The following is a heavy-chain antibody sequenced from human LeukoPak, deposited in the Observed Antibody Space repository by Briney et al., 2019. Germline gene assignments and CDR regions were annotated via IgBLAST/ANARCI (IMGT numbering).Heavy chain of an antibody. CDR3: AKGRGTGYRYGPIGN. Sequence: GGSLRLSCAASGFTFSSYAMHWVRQAPGKGLEWVAVISYDGSNKYYADSVKGRFTISRDNSKNSLSLQMNSLRTEDTALYYCAKGRGTGYRYGPIGNWGQGTLVTVSS. D-gene: IGHD5-18*01. CDR1: GFTFSSYA. J-gene: IGHJ4*02. V-gene: IGHV3-30*04. CDR2: ISYDGSNK.